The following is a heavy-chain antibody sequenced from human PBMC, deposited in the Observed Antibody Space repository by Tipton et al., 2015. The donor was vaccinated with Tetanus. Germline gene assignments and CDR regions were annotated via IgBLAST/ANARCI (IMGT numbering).Heavy chain of an antibody. CDR3: AADIATGANRWFDP. V-gene: IGHV4-59*01. CDR1: GGSISRFY. Sequence: TLSLTCTISGGSISRFYWGWIRQPPGKGLEWIGHAYYSGSTNYNPSLKSRVTMSGDTSRNQFSLKLTSVTAADTAVYYCAADIATGANRWFDPWGQGTLVTVSS. CDR2: AYYSGST. D-gene: IGHD4/OR15-4a*01. J-gene: IGHJ5*02.